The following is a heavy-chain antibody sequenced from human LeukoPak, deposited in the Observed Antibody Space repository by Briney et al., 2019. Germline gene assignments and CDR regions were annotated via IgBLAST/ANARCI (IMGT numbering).Heavy chain of an antibody. V-gene: IGHV1-8*03. D-gene: IGHD1-7*01. CDR3: ARAPSWNYNRYYYYYVDV. CDR2: MYPNSGNT. Sequence: ASVKVSCKTSGYTFTNFDINWVRQASGLGLEWMGWMYPNSGNTGYAQKFQGRVTITRNTSISTAYMELSSLRSEDTAVYYCARAPSWNYNRYYYYYVDVWGRGTTVTVSS. J-gene: IGHJ6*03. CDR1: GYTFTNFD.